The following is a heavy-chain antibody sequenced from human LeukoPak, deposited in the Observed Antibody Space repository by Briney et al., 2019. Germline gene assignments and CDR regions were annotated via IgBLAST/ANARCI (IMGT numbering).Heavy chain of an antibody. CDR2: ISGSGAST. J-gene: IGHJ4*02. CDR3: ARDAMPHYYDSSGYLDY. CDR1: GFTFSTNA. V-gene: IGHV3-23*01. Sequence: GGSLRLSCLTSGFTFSTNAMSWVRQAPGKGLEWISGISGSGASTYYADSVKGRFTISRDNSKNTLYLQMNSLRAEDTAVYYCARDAMPHYYDSSGYLDYWGQGTLVTVSS. D-gene: IGHD3-22*01.